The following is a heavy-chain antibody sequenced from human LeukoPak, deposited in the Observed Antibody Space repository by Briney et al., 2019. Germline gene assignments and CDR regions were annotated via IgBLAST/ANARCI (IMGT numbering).Heavy chain of an antibody. J-gene: IGHJ3*02. CDR2: INAYNGNT. CDR1: RYTFTSYG. D-gene: IGHD3-10*01. CDR3: AGVWWFGDPLGLDAFDI. V-gene: IGHV1-18*01. Sequence: ASVKVSCKASRYTFTSYGISWVRQAPGQGLEWMGWINAYNGNTNYAQKLQGRVTMTTDTSTSTAYMELRSLRSDDAAVYYCAGVWWFGDPLGLDAFDIWGQGTMVTVSS.